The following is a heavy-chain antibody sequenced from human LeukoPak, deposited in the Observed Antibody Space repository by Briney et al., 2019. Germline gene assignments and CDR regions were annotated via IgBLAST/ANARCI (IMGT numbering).Heavy chain of an antibody. D-gene: IGHD5-12*01. CDR3: ARSHIVATIRLVYFDY. CDR1: GYTFTGYY. J-gene: IGHJ4*02. V-gene: IGHV1-2*02. CDR2: INPNSGGT. Sequence: GASVKVSCKASGYTFTGYYMHWVRQAPGQGLEWMGWINPNSGGTNYAQKFQGRVTMTRDTSISTAYMELSRLRSDDTAVYYCARSHIVATIRLVYFDYWGQGTLVTVSS.